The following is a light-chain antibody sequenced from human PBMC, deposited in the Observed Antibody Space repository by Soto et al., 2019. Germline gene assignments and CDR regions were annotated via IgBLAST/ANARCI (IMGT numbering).Light chain of an antibody. CDR2: AAS. CDR3: QQYRNSPVT. CDR1: QSLLHSDGKTY. V-gene: IGKV2D-29*01. Sequence: EIVMTQTPLSLSVTPGQPASISCKSSQSLLHSDGKTYLYWYQQKVGQPPRLLIYAASTRATGIPARFTGSESGTEFTLTISSLQSEDFAVYYCQQYRNSPVTFGGGTKVDIK. J-gene: IGKJ4*01.